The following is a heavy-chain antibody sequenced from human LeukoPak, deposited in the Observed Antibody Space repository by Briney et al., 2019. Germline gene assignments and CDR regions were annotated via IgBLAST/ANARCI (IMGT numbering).Heavy chain of an antibody. CDR1: GGSFSGYY. V-gene: IGHV4-59*01. CDR2: IYYSGST. D-gene: IGHD6-13*01. J-gene: IGHJ4*02. Sequence: KPSETLSLTCAVYGGSFSGYYWSWIRQPPGKGLEWIGYIYYSGSTNYNPSLKSRVTISVETSKNQFSLKLSSVTAADTAVYYCARGSWSFDYWGQGTLVTVSP. CDR3: ARGSWSFDY.